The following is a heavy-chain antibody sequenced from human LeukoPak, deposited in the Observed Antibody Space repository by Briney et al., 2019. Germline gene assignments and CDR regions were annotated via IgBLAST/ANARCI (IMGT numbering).Heavy chain of an antibody. CDR2: FDPEDGET. J-gene: IGHJ4*02. V-gene: IGHV1-24*01. CDR3: ATSWRWSPPFDY. D-gene: IGHD6-13*01. CDR1: GYTLTELS. Sequence: ASVKVSCKVSGYTLTELSMHWVRQAPGKGLEWMGGFDPEDGETIYAQKFQGRVTMTEDTSTDTAYMELSSPRSEDTAVYYCATSWRWSPPFDYWGQGTLVTVSS.